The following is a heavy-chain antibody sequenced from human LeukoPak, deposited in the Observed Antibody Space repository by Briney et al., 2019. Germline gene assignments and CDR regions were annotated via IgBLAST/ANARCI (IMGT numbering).Heavy chain of an antibody. CDR1: GFIFSAYG. D-gene: IGHD6-19*01. CDR2: ISGSGGTT. J-gene: IGHJ6*02. CDR3: ANAGPGYNSGSNYYYGMDV. V-gene: IGHV3-23*01. Sequence: GGSLRLSCAASGFIFSAYGMRWVRQAPGKGLEWVSSISGSGGTTFYADSVKGRFTISRDNSKNTLYLQMNSLRAEDTAAYYCANAGPGYNSGSNYYYGMDVWGQGTTVTVSS.